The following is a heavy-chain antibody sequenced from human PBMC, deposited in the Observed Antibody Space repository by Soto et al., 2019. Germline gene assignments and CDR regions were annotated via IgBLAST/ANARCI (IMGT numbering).Heavy chain of an antibody. CDR1: GDSISIGGYY. CDR3: ARGPNPMIRGVVILAFEF. D-gene: IGHD3-10*01. Sequence: PSETVSLTCTVSGDSISIGGYYWTWIRQHPTKGLEWIGYIYYTGSTFYNPSLRSRVTMSADTSKNEFYLKLRSVTAADTAVYYCARGPNPMIRGVVILAFEFWGQGSLVTVSS. V-gene: IGHV4-31*03. CDR2: IYYTGST. J-gene: IGHJ4*02.